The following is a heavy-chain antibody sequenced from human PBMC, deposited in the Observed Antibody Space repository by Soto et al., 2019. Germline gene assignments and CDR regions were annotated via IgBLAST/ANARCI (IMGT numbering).Heavy chain of an antibody. Sequence: SETLSLTCTISGGSLKGYYWSWIRQPPGKGLEWIAYVYYSGSTNYSPSLKSRVTISVDTSKNQFSLKLSSVTAADTAVYYCAKRGFSNSWYHDYWGHGALVTVSS. D-gene: IGHD6-13*01. V-gene: IGHV4-59*08. CDR1: GGSLKGYY. J-gene: IGHJ4*01. CDR2: VYYSGST. CDR3: AKRGFSNSWYHDY.